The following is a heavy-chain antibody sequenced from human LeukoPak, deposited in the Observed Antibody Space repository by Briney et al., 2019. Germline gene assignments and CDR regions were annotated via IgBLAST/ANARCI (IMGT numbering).Heavy chain of an antibody. Sequence: ASVKVSCKASGGTFSSYAISWVRQAPGQGLEWMGGIIPIFGTANYAQKFQGRVTITTDESTSTAYMELSSLRSEDTAVYYCARGSAYCSSTSCYRGVYYYYMDVWGQGTLVTVSS. V-gene: IGHV1-69*05. CDR2: IIPIFGTA. CDR3: ARGSAYCSSTSCYRGVYYYYMDV. J-gene: IGHJ6*03. D-gene: IGHD2-2*02. CDR1: GGTFSSYA.